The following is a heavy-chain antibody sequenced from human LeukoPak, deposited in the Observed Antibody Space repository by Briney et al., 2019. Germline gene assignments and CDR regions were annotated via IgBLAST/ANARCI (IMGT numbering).Heavy chain of an antibody. Sequence: GGSLRLSCAASGFTFSSYAMTWVRQAPGKGLEWVSEISGSGESTYYGDSVKGRFTISRDNSKNTLYLQMNSLRAGDTAIYYCAREHWDFDYWGQGTLVTVSS. CDR2: ISGSGEST. J-gene: IGHJ4*02. CDR1: GFTFSSYA. V-gene: IGHV3-23*01. D-gene: IGHD7-27*01. CDR3: AREHWDFDY.